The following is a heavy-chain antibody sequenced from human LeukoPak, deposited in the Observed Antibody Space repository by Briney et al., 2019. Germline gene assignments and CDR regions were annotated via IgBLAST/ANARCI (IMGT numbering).Heavy chain of an antibody. Sequence: GGSLRLSCAASGFTFSSYSMNWVRQAPGKGLEWVSSISSSSSYIYYADPVKGRFTISRDNAKNSLYLQMNSLRAEDTAVYYCARDNGYVDLNAFDIWGQGTMVTVSS. D-gene: IGHD5-12*01. J-gene: IGHJ3*02. CDR3: ARDNGYVDLNAFDI. CDR1: GFTFSSYS. V-gene: IGHV3-21*01. CDR2: ISSSSSYI.